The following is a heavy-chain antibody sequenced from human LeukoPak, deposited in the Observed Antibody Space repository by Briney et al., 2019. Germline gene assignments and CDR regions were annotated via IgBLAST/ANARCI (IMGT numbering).Heavy chain of an antibody. CDR1: GGSFGGYY. CDR2: IFYSGST. Sequence: PSETLSLTCAVYGGSFGGYYWGWIRQPPGKGLEWIGNIFYSGSTYYSPSLKSRVTISLDTSRNQFSLKLTSVTAADTAVYYCAKSNGYGLVDIWGQGTMVTVSS. J-gene: IGHJ3*02. V-gene: IGHV4-34*12. CDR3: AKSNGYGLVDI. D-gene: IGHD3-10*01.